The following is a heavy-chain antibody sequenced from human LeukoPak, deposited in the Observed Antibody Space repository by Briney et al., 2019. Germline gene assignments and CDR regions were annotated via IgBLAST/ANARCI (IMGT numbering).Heavy chain of an antibody. CDR2: VNPNSGNT. Sequence: ASVKVSCKTSGYTFTSYDLNWVRQATGQGLEWMGWVNPNSGNTGYAQKFQGRVTMTMDPSISTAYMELSSLRSEDTAVYYCARRSDDYDSSAYYHWGQGPWSPSPQ. J-gene: IGHJ1*01. D-gene: IGHD3-22*01. CDR3: ARRSDDYDSSAYYH. CDR1: GYTFTSYD. V-gene: IGHV1-8*01.